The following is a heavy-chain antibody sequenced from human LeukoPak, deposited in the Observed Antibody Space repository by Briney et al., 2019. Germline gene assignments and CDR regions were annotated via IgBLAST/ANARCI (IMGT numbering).Heavy chain of an antibody. J-gene: IGHJ5*02. CDR3: ARGGAAGTADWFDP. D-gene: IGHD6-13*01. CDR1: GYTFTSYD. CDR2: MNPNSGNT. Sequence: VSVKVSCKASGYTFTSYDINWVRQATGQGLEWMGWMNPNSGNTGYAQKFQGRVTITRNTSISTAYMELSSLRSEDTAVYYCARGGAAGTADWFDPWGQGTLDTVSS. V-gene: IGHV1-8*03.